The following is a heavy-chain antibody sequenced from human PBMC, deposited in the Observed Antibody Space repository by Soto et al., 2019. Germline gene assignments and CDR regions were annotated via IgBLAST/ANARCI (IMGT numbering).Heavy chain of an antibody. D-gene: IGHD1-26*01. V-gene: IGHV3-30*03. CDR2: ISYDGSNK. CDR3: TRVISGSSGLFDY. Sequence: GGSLRLSCAASGFTFSSYGMHWVRQAPGEGLEWVAVISYDGSNKYYADSVKGRFTVSRDNSKNTLYLQMDSLRAEDTALYYCTRVISGSSGLFDYWGQGTLVTVSS. CDR1: GFTFSSYG. J-gene: IGHJ4*02.